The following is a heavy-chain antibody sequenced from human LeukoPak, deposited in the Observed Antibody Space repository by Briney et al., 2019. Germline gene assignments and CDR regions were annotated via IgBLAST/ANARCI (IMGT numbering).Heavy chain of an antibody. J-gene: IGHJ4*02. CDR3: ARVSGSSSSIPHFDY. V-gene: IGHV4-39*01. D-gene: IGHD6-6*01. CDR2: IYYSGST. CDR1: GGSISSSSYY. Sequence: PSETLSLPCTVSGGSISSSSYYWGWIRQPPGKGLEWIGSIYYSGSTYYNPSLKSRVTISVDTSKNQFSLKLSSVTAADTAVYYCARVSGSSSSIPHFDYWGQGTLVTVSS.